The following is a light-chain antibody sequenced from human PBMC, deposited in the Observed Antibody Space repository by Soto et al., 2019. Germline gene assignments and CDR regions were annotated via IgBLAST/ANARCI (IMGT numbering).Light chain of an antibody. CDR3: QQYDDLPFT. CDR1: QAIGNY. V-gene: IGKV1-33*01. Sequence: DIQMTQSPSSLSASVGDRVTITCQASQAIGNYLTWYQQKPGKAPKLLIYEASNLETGVPSRFSGSGTGTEFTCTINSLQPDDIATYYCQQYDDLPFTFGGGTKVEIK. J-gene: IGKJ4*01. CDR2: EAS.